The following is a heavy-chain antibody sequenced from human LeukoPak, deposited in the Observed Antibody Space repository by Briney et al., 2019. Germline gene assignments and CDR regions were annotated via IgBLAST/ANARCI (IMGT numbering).Heavy chain of an antibody. Sequence: GGSLRLSCVASGFTFSSYWMSWVRQAPGKGLEWVANIKQDGSEKYYVDSVKGRFTISRDNAKNTLYLQMNSLRAEDTAIYYCVRETGTIGYYMDVWGKGTTVTVSS. D-gene: IGHD2-15*01. J-gene: IGHJ6*03. V-gene: IGHV3-7*01. CDR2: IKQDGSEK. CDR1: GFTFSSYW. CDR3: VRETGTIGYYMDV.